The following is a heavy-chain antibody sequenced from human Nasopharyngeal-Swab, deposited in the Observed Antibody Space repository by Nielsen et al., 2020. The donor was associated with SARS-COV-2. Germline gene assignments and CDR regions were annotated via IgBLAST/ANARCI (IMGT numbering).Heavy chain of an antibody. CDR3: ARDSIAARLDP. Sequence: LKISCAASGFTFSSYGMHWVRQAPGKGLEWVAVIWYDGSNKYYADSVKGRFTISRDNSKNTLYLQMNSLRAEDTAVYYCARDSIAARLDPWGQGTLVTVSS. CDR1: GFTFSSYG. D-gene: IGHD6-6*01. J-gene: IGHJ5*02. V-gene: IGHV3-33*01. CDR2: IWYDGSNK.